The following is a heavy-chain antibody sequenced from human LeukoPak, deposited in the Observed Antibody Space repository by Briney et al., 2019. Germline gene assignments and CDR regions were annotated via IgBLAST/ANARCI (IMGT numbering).Heavy chain of an antibody. D-gene: IGHD2-21*01. CDR2: INHSGST. V-gene: IGHV4-34*01. CDR1: GGSFSGYY. J-gene: IGHJ4*02. Sequence: PSETLSLTCAVYGGSFSGYYWSWIRQPPGKGLEWIGEINHSGSTNYNPSLKSRVTISVDTSKNQFSLKLSSVTAADTAVYYCARGPRAIPDYWGQGTPVTVSS. CDR3: ARGPRAIPDY.